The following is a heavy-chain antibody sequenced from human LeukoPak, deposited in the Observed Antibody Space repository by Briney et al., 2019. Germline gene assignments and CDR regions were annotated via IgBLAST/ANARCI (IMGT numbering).Heavy chain of an antibody. J-gene: IGHJ4*02. D-gene: IGHD1-26*01. Sequence: GASVKVSCKASGYTFTGYYMHWVRQAPGQGLEWMGIINPSGGSTSYAQKFQGRVTMTRDTSTSTVYMELSSLRSEDTAVYYCARVAKVGATDYWGQGTLVTVSS. CDR2: INPSGGST. CDR1: GYTFTGYY. CDR3: ARVAKVGATDY. V-gene: IGHV1-46*01.